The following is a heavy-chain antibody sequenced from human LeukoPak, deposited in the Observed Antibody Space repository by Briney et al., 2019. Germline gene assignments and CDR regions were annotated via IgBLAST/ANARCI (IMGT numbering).Heavy chain of an antibody. V-gene: IGHV3-23*01. CDR1: GFTFSSYA. D-gene: IGHD6-19*01. CDR3: AKDFVVVADRPFYFDY. Sequence: GGSLRLSWAVSGFTFSSYAMSWVRQAPGKGLEWVSAISGSGSATYYADSVKGRFTISRDNSKNTLYLQVNSLRAEDTAIFYCAKDFVVVADRPFYFDYWGQGTLVTVSS. J-gene: IGHJ4*02. CDR2: ISGSGSAT.